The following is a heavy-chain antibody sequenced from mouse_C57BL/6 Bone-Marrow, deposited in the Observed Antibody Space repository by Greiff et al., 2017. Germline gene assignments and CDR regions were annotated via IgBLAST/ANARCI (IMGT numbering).Heavy chain of an antibody. CDR2: INPYNGGT. Sequence: EVKLQQSGPVLVKPGASVKMSCKASGYTFTDYYMNWVKQSHGKSLEWIGVINPYNGGTSYNQKFKGKATLTVDKSSSTAYMELNSLTSEDSAVYYCARDTTVVRGYFDVWGTGTTVTVSS. J-gene: IGHJ1*03. V-gene: IGHV1-19*01. CDR3: ARDTTVVRGYFDV. CDR1: GYTFTDYY. D-gene: IGHD1-1*01.